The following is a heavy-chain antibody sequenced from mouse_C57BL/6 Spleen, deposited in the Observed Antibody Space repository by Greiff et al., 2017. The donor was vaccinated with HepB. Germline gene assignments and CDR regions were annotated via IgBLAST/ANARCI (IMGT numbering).Heavy chain of an antibody. CDR3: ASSDSNYEGYAMDY. V-gene: IGHV1-81*01. CDR1: GYTFTSYG. D-gene: IGHD2-5*01. J-gene: IGHJ4*01. CDR2: IYPRSGNT. Sequence: VQLQQSGAELARPGASVKLSCKASGYTFTSYGISWVKQRTGQGLEWIGEIYPRSGNTYYNEKFKGKATLTADKSSSTAYMELRSLTSEDSAVYFCASSDSNYEGYAMDYWGQGTSVTVSS.